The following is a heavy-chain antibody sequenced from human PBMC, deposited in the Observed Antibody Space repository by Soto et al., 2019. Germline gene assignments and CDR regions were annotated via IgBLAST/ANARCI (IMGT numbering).Heavy chain of an antibody. Sequence: WLTLRLPCVPFAITFHYYTSYWGRQAHGKGLEWVAWISNEGGNTDYLDSVKGRFTISRDNSKNTLCLEMNSLRVEDTAVYYCAREWSISVAAPGYWGQGT. CDR2: ISNEGGNT. CDR1: AITFHYYT. CDR3: AREWSISVAAPGY. D-gene: IGHD6-19*01. J-gene: IGHJ4*02. V-gene: IGHV3-30-3*01.